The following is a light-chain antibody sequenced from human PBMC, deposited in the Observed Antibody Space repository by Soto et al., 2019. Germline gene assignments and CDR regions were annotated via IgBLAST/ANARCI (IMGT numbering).Light chain of an antibody. CDR2: AAA. CDR3: QQDYSTLAT. J-gene: IGKJ5*01. V-gene: IGKV1-39*01. Sequence: DIQMSQSPSSLSASVGDRVTITCRAAESISRHLNWYQQKPGRAPDLLIYAAATLQNGVPSRFTGSGSGTEFTLTITRLQLEDFATYYCQQDYSTLATFGQGTRLEIK. CDR1: ESISRH.